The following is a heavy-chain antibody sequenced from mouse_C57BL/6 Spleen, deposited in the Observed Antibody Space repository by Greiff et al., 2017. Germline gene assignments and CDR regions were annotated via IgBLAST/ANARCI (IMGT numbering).Heavy chain of an antibody. CDR2: ISSGSSTI. Sequence: EVKLQESGGGLVKPGGSLKLSCAASGFTFSDYGMHWVRQAPEKGLEWVAYISSGSSTIYYADTVKGRFTISRDNAKNTLFLQMTSLRSEDTAMYYCARLPVVKGYFDYWGQGTTLTVSS. V-gene: IGHV5-17*01. D-gene: IGHD1-1*01. CDR3: ARLPVVKGYFDY. CDR1: GFTFSDYG. J-gene: IGHJ2*01.